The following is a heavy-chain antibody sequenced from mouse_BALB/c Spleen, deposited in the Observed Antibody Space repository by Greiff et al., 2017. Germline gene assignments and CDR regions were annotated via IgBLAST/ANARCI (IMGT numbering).Heavy chain of an antibody. CDR1: GFTFSSYT. V-gene: IGHV5-6-4*01. CDR2: ISSGGSYT. J-gene: IGHJ3*01. CDR3: TRDDYRYDEAWFAY. D-gene: IGHD2-14*01. Sequence: EVQLVESGGGLVKPGGSLKLSCAASGFTFSSYTMSWVRQTPEKRLEWVATISSGGSYTYYPDSVKGRFTISRDNAKNTLYLQMSSLKSEDTAMYYCTRDDYRYDEAWFAYWGQGTLVTVSA.